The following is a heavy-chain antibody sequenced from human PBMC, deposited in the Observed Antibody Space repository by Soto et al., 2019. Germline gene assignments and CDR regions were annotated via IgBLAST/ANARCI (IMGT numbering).Heavy chain of an antibody. D-gene: IGHD2-15*01. CDR3: ERGDRVVVAPVDYYYYGMDV. CDR1: GYTFTGYY. Sequence: QVQLVQSGAEVKKPGASVKVSCKASGYTFTGYYMHWVRQAPGQGLEWMGWINPNSGGTNYAQKFQGWVTMTRDTSISTAYMELSRLRSDDTAVYYCERGDRVVVAPVDYYYYGMDVWGQGTTVTVSS. J-gene: IGHJ6*02. V-gene: IGHV1-2*04. CDR2: INPNSGGT.